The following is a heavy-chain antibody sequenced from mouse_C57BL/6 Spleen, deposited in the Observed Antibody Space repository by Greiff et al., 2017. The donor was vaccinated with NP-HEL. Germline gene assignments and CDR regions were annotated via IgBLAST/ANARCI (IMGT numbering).Heavy chain of an antibody. CDR2: IYPRSGNT. D-gene: IGHD1-1*01. V-gene: IGHV1-81*01. Sequence: VQLQQSGAELARPGASVKLSFKASGYTFTSYGISWVKQRTGQGLEWIGEIYPRSGNTYYNEKFKGKATLTADKSSSTAYMELRSLTSEDSAVYFCARAGDYYGSSPYFDVWGTGTTVTVSS. J-gene: IGHJ1*03. CDR3: ARAGDYYGSSPYFDV. CDR1: GYTFTSYG.